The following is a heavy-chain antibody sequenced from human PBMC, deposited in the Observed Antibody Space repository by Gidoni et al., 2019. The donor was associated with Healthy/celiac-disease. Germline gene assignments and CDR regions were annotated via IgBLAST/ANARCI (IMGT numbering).Heavy chain of an antibody. D-gene: IGHD1-1*01. V-gene: IGHV3-23*01. CDR3: SPWNDGFDP. J-gene: IGHJ5*02. CDR1: GFTFSSYA. Sequence: EVQLLESGGGLVQPGGSLRLSCAASGFTFSSYAMRWVRQAPGKGRGWVSSIIGSGGSTYYADSVKGRFTISRDNPKNTLYLQMNSLRAEDTAVYYCSPWNDGFDPWGQGTLVTVSS. CDR2: IIGSGGST.